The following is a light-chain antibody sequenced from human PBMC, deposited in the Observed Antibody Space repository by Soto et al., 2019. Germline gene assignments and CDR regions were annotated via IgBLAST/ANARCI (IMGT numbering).Light chain of an antibody. Sequence: ENVLTPSPGTLSLSPGERATLSCRASQTVSSYLTWYQQRPGQAPRLLSYGASKRATGIPDRFSGSGSGTDFTLTISRLEPEDVALYYCQRYGTSPITFGQGTRLELK. CDR3: QRYGTSPIT. CDR1: QTVSSY. CDR2: GAS. V-gene: IGKV3-20*01. J-gene: IGKJ5*01.